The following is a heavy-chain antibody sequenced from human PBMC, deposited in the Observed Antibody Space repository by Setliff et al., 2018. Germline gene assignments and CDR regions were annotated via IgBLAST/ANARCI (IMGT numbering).Heavy chain of an antibody. CDR3: ARDVFPYHYEGAFDI. CDR2: INPSSGRT. D-gene: IGHD3-22*01. CDR1: GYTFTSHY. J-gene: IGHJ3*02. Sequence: ASVKVSCKAYGYTFTSHYMHWVRQAPGLGLEWMGTINPSSGRTSYAQKFQGRVTMTRDTSTSTVYMDMSSLRSEDTAVYYCARDVFPYHYEGAFDIWGQGTMVTVSS. V-gene: IGHV1-46*01.